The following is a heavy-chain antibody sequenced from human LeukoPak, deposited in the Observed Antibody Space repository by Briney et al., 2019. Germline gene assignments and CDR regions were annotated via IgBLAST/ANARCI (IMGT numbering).Heavy chain of an antibody. D-gene: IGHD5-18*01. CDR2: INPNSGGT. V-gene: IGHV1-2*02. CDR1: GYTFTGHY. Sequence: ASVKDSCMASGYTFTGHYMHWVRPAPGQGLEWMGWINPNSGGTNYAQNFQGRVTMTRDTSISSAYMELSSLRSDDTAVYYCARDKDTAMVGDYWGQGTLLTVSS. J-gene: IGHJ4*02. CDR3: ARDKDTAMVGDY.